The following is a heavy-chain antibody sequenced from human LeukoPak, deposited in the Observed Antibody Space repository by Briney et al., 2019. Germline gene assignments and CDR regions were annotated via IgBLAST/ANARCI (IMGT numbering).Heavy chain of an antibody. D-gene: IGHD6-19*01. CDR3: ASGRRNKWQWLVPEGIQH. Sequence: PSETLSLTCTVSGGSISSGSYYWSWIRQPAGEGLEWIGRIYTSGSTNYNPSLKSRVTISVDTSKNQFSLKLSSVTAADTAVYYCASGRRNKWQWLVPEGIQHWGQGTLVTVSS. CDR1: GGSISSGSYY. CDR2: IYTSGST. J-gene: IGHJ1*01. V-gene: IGHV4-61*02.